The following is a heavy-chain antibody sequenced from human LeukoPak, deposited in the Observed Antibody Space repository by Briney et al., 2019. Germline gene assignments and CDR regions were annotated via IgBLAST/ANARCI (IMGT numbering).Heavy chain of an antibody. CDR1: GDSVSSNSAA. D-gene: IGHD3-3*01. J-gene: IGHJ4*02. V-gene: IGHV6-1*01. Sequence: SQTLSLTCAISGDSVSSNSAAWNWIRQSPSRGLEWLGRTYYRSKWYNDYAVSVKSRITINPDTSKNQFSLQLNSVTPEDTAVYYCARHLLRFLEWLSFIPPLYYFDYWGQGTLVTVSS. CDR2: TYYRSKWYN. CDR3: ARHLLRFLEWLSFIPPLYYFDY.